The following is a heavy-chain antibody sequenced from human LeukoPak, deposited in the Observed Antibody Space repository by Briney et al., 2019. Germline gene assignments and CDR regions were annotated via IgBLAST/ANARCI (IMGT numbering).Heavy chain of an antibody. Sequence: SETLSLTCAVSGGSISSSNWWSWVRQPPGKGLEWIGEIYHSGSTNYNPSLKSRVTISVDRSKNQFSLKLSSVTAADTAGYYCASRYDSSGYYFYYFDYWGQGTLVTVSS. V-gene: IGHV4-4*02. J-gene: IGHJ4*02. CDR3: ASRYDSSGYYFYYFDY. D-gene: IGHD3-22*01. CDR1: GGSISSSNW. CDR2: IYHSGST.